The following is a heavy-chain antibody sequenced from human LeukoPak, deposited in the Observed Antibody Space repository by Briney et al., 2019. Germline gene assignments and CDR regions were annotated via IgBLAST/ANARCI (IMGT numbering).Heavy chain of an antibody. J-gene: IGHJ4*02. CDR3: ARDPALDY. Sequence: GESLRLSCAASGFTVSSNYMSWVRQAPGKGLKWVSVIYSGGSTYYADSVKGRFTISRDNSKNTLYLQMNSLRAEDTAVYYCARDPALDYWGQGTLVTVSS. V-gene: IGHV3-53*05. CDR1: GFTVSSNY. CDR2: IYSGGST.